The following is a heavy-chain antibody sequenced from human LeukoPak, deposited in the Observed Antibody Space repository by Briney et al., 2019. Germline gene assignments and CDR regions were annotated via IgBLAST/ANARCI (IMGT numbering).Heavy chain of an antibody. D-gene: IGHD6-19*01. V-gene: IGHV3-23*01. J-gene: IGHJ4*02. CDR1: GFTFSSYA. CDR3: AKEGEYSSGWQGSFDY. Sequence: GGSLRLSCAASGFTFSSYAMNWVRQAPGKGLEWVSAISGSGGSTYYADSVKGRFTISRDNSKNTLYLQMNSLRAEDTAVYYCAKEGEYSSGWQGSFDYWGQGTLVTVSS. CDR2: ISGSGGST.